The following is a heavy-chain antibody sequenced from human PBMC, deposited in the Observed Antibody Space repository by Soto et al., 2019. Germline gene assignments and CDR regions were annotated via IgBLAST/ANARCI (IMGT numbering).Heavy chain of an antibody. CDR1: GFTVSSNY. Sequence: PGGSLRLSCAASGFTVSSNYMSWVRQAPGKGLEWVSVIYSGGSTYYADSVKGRFTISRDNSKNTLYLQMNSLRAEDTAVYYCARSGYSSSWVVDYWGQGTLVTVSS. V-gene: IGHV3-66*01. J-gene: IGHJ4*02. CDR3: ARSGYSSSWVVDY. CDR2: IYSGGST. D-gene: IGHD6-13*01.